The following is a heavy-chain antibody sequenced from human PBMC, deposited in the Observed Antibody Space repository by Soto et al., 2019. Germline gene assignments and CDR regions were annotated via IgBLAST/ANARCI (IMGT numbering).Heavy chain of an antibody. CDR2: IYYSGST. CDR1: GGSVSSGSYY. V-gene: IGHV4-61*01. CDR3: ARGGVVPAAMVIDP. D-gene: IGHD2-2*01. J-gene: IGHJ5*02. Sequence: QVQLQESGPGLVKPSETLSLTCTVSGGSVSSGSYYWSWIRQPPGKGLEWIGYIYYSGSTNYNPSVKSRVTISVDTSKNQFSLKLSSVTAADTAVYYCARGGVVPAAMVIDPWGQGTLVTVSS.